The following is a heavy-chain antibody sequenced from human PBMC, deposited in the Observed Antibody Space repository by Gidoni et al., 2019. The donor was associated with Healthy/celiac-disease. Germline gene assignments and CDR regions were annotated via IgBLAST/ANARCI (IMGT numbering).Heavy chain of an antibody. CDR3: ATAYSSSQHAFDI. CDR1: GFTFSSYS. V-gene: IGHV3-21*01. D-gene: IGHD6-13*01. CDR2: ISSSSSYI. J-gene: IGHJ3*02. Sequence: EVQLVESGGGLVKPGGSLRLSCPASGFTFSSYSMNWVRQAPGKGLEWVSSISSSSSYIYYADSVKGRFTISRDNAKNSLYLQMNSLRAEDTAVYYCATAYSSSQHAFDIWGQGTMVTVSS.